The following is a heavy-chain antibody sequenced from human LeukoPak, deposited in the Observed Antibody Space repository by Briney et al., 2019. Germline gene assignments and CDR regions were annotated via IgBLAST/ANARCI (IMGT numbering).Heavy chain of an antibody. CDR1: GGSISSYY. V-gene: IGHV4-4*07. CDR3: ARGWGAITIFGVPTGGFDP. J-gene: IGHJ5*02. CDR2: IYTSGST. Sequence: SETLSLTCTVSGGSISSYYWSWIRQPAGKGLEWIGRIYTSGSTNYNPSLKSRVTISVDTSKNQFSLKLSSVTAADTAVYYCARGWGAITIFGVPTGGFDPWGQGTLVTVSS. D-gene: IGHD3-3*01.